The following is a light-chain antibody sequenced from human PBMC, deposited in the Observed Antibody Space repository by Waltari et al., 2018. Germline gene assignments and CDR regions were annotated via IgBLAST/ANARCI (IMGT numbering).Light chain of an antibody. CDR1: HSVLYNSNGNNY. Sequence: DIVMTQSPDSLAVSLVERPTLNCQSIHSVLYNSNGNNYLAWYQQKPGQPPKLLIYWASTRQSGVPDRFSGSGSGTDFTLTINSLQAEDVAVYYCQQYYRSRTFGQGTKVEIK. V-gene: IGKV4-1*01. CDR3: QQYYRSRT. J-gene: IGKJ1*01. CDR2: WAS.